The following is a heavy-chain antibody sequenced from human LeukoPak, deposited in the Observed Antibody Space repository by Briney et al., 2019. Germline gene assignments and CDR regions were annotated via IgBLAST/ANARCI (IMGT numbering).Heavy chain of an antibody. CDR1: GFTFDDYA. J-gene: IGHJ1*01. D-gene: IGHD4-17*01. V-gene: IGHV3-9*01. CDR3: AARETTVTTLLRFQH. Sequence: GGSLRLSCGASGFTFDDYAMHWVRQAPGKGLEWVSGISWNSGSIAYADSVKGRFTISRDNAKNSLYLQMNSLRAEDTALYYCAARETTVTTLLRFQHWGLGTLVIVSS. CDR2: ISWNSGSI.